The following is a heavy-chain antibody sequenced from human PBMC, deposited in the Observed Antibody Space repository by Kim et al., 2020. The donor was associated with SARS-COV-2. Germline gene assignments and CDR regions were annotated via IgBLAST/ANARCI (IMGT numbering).Heavy chain of an antibody. J-gene: IGHJ3*02. CDR1: GGTFSSYA. Sequence: SVKVSCKASGGTFSSYAISWVRQAPGQGLEWMGGIIPIFGTANYAQKFQGRVTITADESTSTAYMELSSLRSEDTAVYYCARPIVCSSTSCHDDAFDIWGQGTMVTVSS. V-gene: IGHV1-69*13. D-gene: IGHD2-2*01. CDR3: ARPIVCSSTSCHDDAFDI. CDR2: IIPIFGTA.